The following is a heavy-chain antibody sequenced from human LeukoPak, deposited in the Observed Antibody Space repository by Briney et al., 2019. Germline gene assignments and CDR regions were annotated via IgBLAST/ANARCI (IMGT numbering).Heavy chain of an antibody. V-gene: IGHV4-4*08. CDR2: IYSSETT. Sequence: SETLSLTCTLSGGSITGYHWSWIRQPPGKGLEWIGYIYSSETTNYKPSLKSRVTISADTSKNQISLKLTSVTAADTAIYYCARRNDFHIWGQGTMVTVSS. J-gene: IGHJ3*02. CDR1: GGSITGYH. CDR3: ARRNDFHI.